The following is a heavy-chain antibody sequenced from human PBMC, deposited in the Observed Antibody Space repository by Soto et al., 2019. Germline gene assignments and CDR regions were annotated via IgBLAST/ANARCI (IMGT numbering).Heavy chain of an antibody. CDR3: ATLGPYASGTYSFMHNRFYP. D-gene: IGHD3-10*01. CDR2: IFIGGTT. Sequence: PGGSLRLSCAASGVTVSSSQMTWVRQAPGKALEWVSVIFIGGTTQYAVSVKGRFTISRDYSKNTVYLQMNSLRAEDTAVYYCATLGPYASGTYSFMHNRFYPWGQGTLVTVSS. V-gene: IGHV3-53*01. J-gene: IGHJ5*02. CDR1: GVTVSSSQ.